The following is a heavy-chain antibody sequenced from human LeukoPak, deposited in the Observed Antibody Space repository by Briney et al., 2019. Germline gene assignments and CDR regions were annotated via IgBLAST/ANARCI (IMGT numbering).Heavy chain of an antibody. CDR3: AGPLGSPFFHH. CDR1: GFSFSSSG. CDR2: IDTSSSTK. D-gene: IGHD7-27*01. J-gene: IGHJ1*01. Sequence: GGSTRLSCAASGFSFSSSGMNCVRQAPGKGLQWISYIDTSSSTKNYADSVKGRFTISRDNAKNSLYLLMSSLRAEDTAVYYCAGPLGSPFFHHWGQGTLVTVSS. V-gene: IGHV3-48*01.